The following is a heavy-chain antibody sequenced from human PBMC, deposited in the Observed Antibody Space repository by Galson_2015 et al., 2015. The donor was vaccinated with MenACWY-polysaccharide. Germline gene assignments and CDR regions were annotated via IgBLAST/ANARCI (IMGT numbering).Heavy chain of an antibody. CDR1: GYSISSGYY. CDR3: ARVEKYSGSYYILH. CDR2: IYHSGCT. Sequence: SETPSLTCAVSGYSISSGYYWGWIRQPPGKGLEWIGSIYHSGCTYYNPSLKSRVTISVDTSKNQFSLKLSSVTAADTAVYYCARVEKYSGSYYILHWGQGTLVTVSS. D-gene: IGHD1-26*01. V-gene: IGHV4-38-2*01. J-gene: IGHJ4*02.